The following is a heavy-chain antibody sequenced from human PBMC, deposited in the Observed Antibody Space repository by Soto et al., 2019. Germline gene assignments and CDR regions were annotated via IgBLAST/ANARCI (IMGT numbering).Heavy chain of an antibody. D-gene: IGHD3-9*01. CDR3: ARGGGVGDILTGWRGSAYYYYGMDV. J-gene: IGHJ6*02. CDR1: GYSFTSYW. Sequence: ESLKISCKGSGYSFTSYWIGWVRQMPGKGLEWMGIIYPGDSDTRYSPSFQGQVTISADKSISTAYLQWSSLKASDTAMYYCARGGGVGDILTGWRGSAYYYYGMDVWGQGTTVTSP. CDR2: IYPGDSDT. V-gene: IGHV5-51*01.